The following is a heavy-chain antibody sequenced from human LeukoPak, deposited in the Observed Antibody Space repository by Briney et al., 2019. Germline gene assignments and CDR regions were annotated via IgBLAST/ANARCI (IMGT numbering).Heavy chain of an antibody. J-gene: IGHJ6*03. CDR2: IYYSGST. CDR1: GGSISSYY. D-gene: IGHD2-2*01. Sequence: SETLSLTCTVSGGSISSYYWSWIRQPPGKGLEWIGYIYYSGSTNYNPSLKSRVTISVDTSKNQFSLKVRSVTAADTAVYYCASVVVVPAAAYYYMDVWGKGTTVTVSS. CDR3: ASVVVVPAAAYYYMDV. V-gene: IGHV4-59*01.